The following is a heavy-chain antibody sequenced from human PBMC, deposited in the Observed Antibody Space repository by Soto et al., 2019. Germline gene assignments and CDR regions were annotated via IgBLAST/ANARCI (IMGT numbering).Heavy chain of an antibody. Sequence: SETLSLTCAVYGGSFSGYYWSWIRQPPGKGLEWIGEINHGGNTNYNPSLKSRVTISVDTSKNQFSLKLSSVTAADTAAYYCARVLAAAGQYYYYYYGMDVWGQGTTVTVSS. J-gene: IGHJ6*02. CDR1: GGSFSGYY. CDR2: INHGGNT. V-gene: IGHV4-34*01. CDR3: ARVLAAAGQYYYYYYGMDV. D-gene: IGHD6-13*01.